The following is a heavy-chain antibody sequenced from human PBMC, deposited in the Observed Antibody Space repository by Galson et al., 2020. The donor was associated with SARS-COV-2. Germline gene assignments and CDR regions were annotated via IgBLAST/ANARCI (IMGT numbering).Heavy chain of an antibody. CDR3: VRDLTVSTRDHAD. J-gene: IGHJ4*02. V-gene: IGHV1-2*02. CDR1: GYIFIDYY. Sequence: GESLKISCKASGYIFIDYYIHWVRQAPGQGLEWMAWINPKNGDTNYVQRFQGRVRVTRDTSISTAYMELSTLRSDDTAIYYCVRDLTVSTRDHADWGQGTLVTVSS. CDR2: INPKNGDT. D-gene: IGHD1-1*01.